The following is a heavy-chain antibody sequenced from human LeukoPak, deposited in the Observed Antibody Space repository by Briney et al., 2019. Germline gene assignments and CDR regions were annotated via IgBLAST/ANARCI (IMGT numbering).Heavy chain of an antibody. Sequence: PSETLSLTCTVSGGSISSGDYYWSWIRQPPGKGLEWIGYIYYSGSTYYNPSLKSRVTISVDTSKNQFSLKLSSVTAADTAVYYCARSFLPYQLLYLQGGNWFDPWGQGTLVTVSS. J-gene: IGHJ5*02. CDR1: GGSISSGDYY. CDR2: IYYSGST. CDR3: ARSFLPYQLLYLQGGNWFDP. D-gene: IGHD2-2*02. V-gene: IGHV4-30-4*01.